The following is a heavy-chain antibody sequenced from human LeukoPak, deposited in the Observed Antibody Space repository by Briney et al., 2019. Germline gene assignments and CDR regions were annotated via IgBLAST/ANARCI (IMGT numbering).Heavy chain of an antibody. Sequence: GGSLRLSCAASGFTFSNYAMSWVRQAPGKGLEWVSVISGTAGSTYFADSVKGRFTISRDNAKNSLYLQMNSLRAEDSASYYCARDTGGETGWFPFEYWGQGTLVTVSS. D-gene: IGHD6-19*01. J-gene: IGHJ4*02. V-gene: IGHV3-23*01. CDR3: ARDTGGETGWFPFEY. CDR2: ISGTAGST. CDR1: GFTFSNYA.